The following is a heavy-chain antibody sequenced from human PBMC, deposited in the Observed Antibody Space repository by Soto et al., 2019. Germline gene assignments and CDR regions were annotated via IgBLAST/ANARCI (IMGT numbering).Heavy chain of an antibody. CDR3: ARTELPHFAFDI. J-gene: IGHJ3*02. V-gene: IGHV1-18*04. CDR2: ISAYNGNT. CDR1: GYTFASYG. Sequence: ASVQVSCKASGYTFASYGISWVRQAPGQGLEWMGWISAYNGNTNYAQKLQGRVTMTTDTSTSTAYMELRSLRSDDTAVYYCARTELPHFAFDIWGQGTMVTVSS. D-gene: IGHD1-7*01.